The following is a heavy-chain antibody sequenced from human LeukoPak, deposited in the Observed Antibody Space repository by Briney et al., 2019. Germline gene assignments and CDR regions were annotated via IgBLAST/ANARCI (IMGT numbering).Heavy chain of an antibody. CDR3: ARIRYFDWFRYYGMDV. D-gene: IGHD3-9*01. CDR2: ISGSSSYI. CDR1: GFTFSSDS. Sequence: GGSLRLSCAASGFTFSSDSMNWVRQAPGKGLEWVSSISGSSSYIYYADSVKGRFTISRDNAKNSLYLQMNSLRAEDTAVYYCARIRYFDWFRYYGMDVWGPGTTVTVSS. V-gene: IGHV3-21*01. J-gene: IGHJ6*02.